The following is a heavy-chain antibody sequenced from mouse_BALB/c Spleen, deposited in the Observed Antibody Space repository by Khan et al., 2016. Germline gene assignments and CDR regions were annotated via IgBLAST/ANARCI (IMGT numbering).Heavy chain of an antibody. Sequence: EVKLLESGPGLVKPSQSLSLTCTVTGYSITSDYAWNWIRQFPGNKLEWMGYISYSGSTSYNPSLKSRISITRDTSKNQIFLRLNSVTTEDAATYYCAEELGWIAYWGQGTLVTVSA. CDR1: GYSITSDYA. CDR3: AEELGWIAY. V-gene: IGHV3-2*02. CDR2: ISYSGST. D-gene: IGHD4-1*01. J-gene: IGHJ3*01.